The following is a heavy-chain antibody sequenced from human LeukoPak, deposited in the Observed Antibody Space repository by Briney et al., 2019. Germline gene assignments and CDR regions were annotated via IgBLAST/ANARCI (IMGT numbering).Heavy chain of an antibody. D-gene: IGHD3-16*02. CDR2: IYTSGST. V-gene: IGHV4-4*09. J-gene: IGHJ5*02. Sequence: SETLSLTCTVSGGSISGYYWSWIRQPPGKGLEWIGYIYTSGSTNYNPSLKSRVTISVDTSKNQFSLKLSSVTAADTAVYYCARHRLAYNWFDPWAREPWSPSPQ. CDR3: ARHRLAYNWFDP. CDR1: GGSISGYY.